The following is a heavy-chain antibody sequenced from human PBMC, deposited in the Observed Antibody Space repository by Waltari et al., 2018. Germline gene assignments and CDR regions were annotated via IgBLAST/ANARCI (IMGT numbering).Heavy chain of an antibody. D-gene: IGHD1-20*01. J-gene: IGHJ3*02. Sequence: QLVDSGGGLVQPGRSLRLPFSVPGFQFADHAMPLVGQTPGKGLEWVSGINGSGSGVEYVDSVKGRFTISRDNDKNRLYLQMNSLRVDDTALYYCVRSSSRYNWNLAEGAFDIWGQGTLVTVSS. V-gene: IGHV3-9*01. CDR1: GFQFADHA. CDR3: VRSSSRYNWNLAEGAFDI. CDR2: INGSGSGV.